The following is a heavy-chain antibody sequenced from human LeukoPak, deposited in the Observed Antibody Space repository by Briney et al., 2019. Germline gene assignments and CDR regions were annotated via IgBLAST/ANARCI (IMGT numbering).Heavy chain of an antibody. CDR3: ARGECSGGNCYRLYWFDP. CDR1: GGTFSSYA. Sequence: SVKVSCKASGGTFSSYAISWVRQAPGQGLEWMGGIIPIFGTANYAQKFQGRVTITADESTSTAYMELSSLRSEDTAVYYCARGECSGGNCYRLYWFDPWGQGTLVTVSS. V-gene: IGHV1-69*13. D-gene: IGHD2-15*01. CDR2: IIPIFGTA. J-gene: IGHJ5*02.